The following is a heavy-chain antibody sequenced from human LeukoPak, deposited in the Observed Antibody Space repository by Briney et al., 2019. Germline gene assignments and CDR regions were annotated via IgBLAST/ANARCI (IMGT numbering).Heavy chain of an antibody. CDR2: ISAYNGNT. D-gene: IGHD3-22*01. CDR3: VLSYYYDSSGYYLSFDY. Sequence: ASVKASCKASGYTFTSYGISWVRQAPGQGLEWMGWISAYNGNTNYAQKLQGRVTMTTDTSTSTAYMELRSLRSDDTAVYYCVLSYYYDSSGYYLSFDYWGQGTLVTVSS. J-gene: IGHJ4*02. CDR1: GYTFTSYG. V-gene: IGHV1-18*01.